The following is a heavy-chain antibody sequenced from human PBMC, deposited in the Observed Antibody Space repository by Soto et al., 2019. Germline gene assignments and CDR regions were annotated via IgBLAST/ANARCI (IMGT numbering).Heavy chain of an antibody. CDR2: IKSKTDGGTT. Sequence: PGGSLRLSCAASGFTFSNAWMSWVRQAPGKGLEWVGRIKSKTDGGTTDYAAPVKGRFTISRDDSKNTLYLQMNSLKTEDTAVYYCTTYWTGNSASYDILTGASDAFDIWGQGTMVTVSS. J-gene: IGHJ3*02. D-gene: IGHD3-9*01. CDR1: GFTFSNAW. CDR3: TTYWTGNSASYDILTGASDAFDI. V-gene: IGHV3-15*01.